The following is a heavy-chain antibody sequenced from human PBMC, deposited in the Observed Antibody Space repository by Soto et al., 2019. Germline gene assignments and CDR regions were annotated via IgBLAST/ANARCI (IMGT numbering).Heavy chain of an antibody. CDR2: IYPGDSDT. D-gene: IGHD3-22*01. V-gene: IGHV5-51*01. J-gene: IGHJ4*02. Sequence: XDSLTISGKGSGYSFTSYWIGLVRQMPGKGLEWMGIIYPGDSDTRYSPSFQGQVTISADKSISTAYLQWSSLKASDTAMYYCARPVDDSSGYYYVYCGQGTLVTVSS. CDR3: ARPVDDSSGYYYVY. CDR1: GYSFTSYW.